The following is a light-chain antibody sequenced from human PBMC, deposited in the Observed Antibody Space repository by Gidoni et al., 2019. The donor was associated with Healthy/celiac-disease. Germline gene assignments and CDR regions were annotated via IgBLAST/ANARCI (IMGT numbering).Light chain of an antibody. CDR3: QLLFT. Sequence: EIVLTQSPGTLSLSTGERATLSCRASQSVSSCYLAWYQQKPGQAPRLLIYGASSRATGIPDRFSGSGSATDFTLTISRLEPEDFAVYYCQLLFTFGPGTKVDIK. J-gene: IGKJ3*01. CDR1: QSVSSCY. CDR2: GAS. V-gene: IGKV3-20*01.